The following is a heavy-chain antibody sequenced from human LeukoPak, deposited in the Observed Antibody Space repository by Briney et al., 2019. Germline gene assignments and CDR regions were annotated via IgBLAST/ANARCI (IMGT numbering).Heavy chain of an antibody. CDR2: IYHSGIT. CDR1: GGSIIASNR. D-gene: IGHD2-15*01. V-gene: IGHV4-4*02. Sequence: PSGTLSLTCAVSGGSIIASNRWSWVGQPPGKGLEWIGEIYHSGITNYNPSLKSRVSISVDKSKNQFSLKLRSVTAVDTDVYYCATPDIVVWAFHYWARGTLVTVPS. CDR3: ATPDIVVWAFHY. J-gene: IGHJ4*02.